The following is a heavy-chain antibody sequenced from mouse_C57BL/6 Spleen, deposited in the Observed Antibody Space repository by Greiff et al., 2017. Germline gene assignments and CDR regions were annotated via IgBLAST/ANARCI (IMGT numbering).Heavy chain of an antibody. CDR2: INPYNGDT. V-gene: IGHV1-20*01. CDR1: GYSFTGYF. D-gene: IGHD2-1*01. J-gene: IGHJ2*01. CDR3: ARGLLLTGDY. Sequence: VQLQQSGPELVKPGDSVKISCKASGYSFTGYFMNWVMQSHGKSLEWIGRINPYNGDTFYNQKFTGKATLTIDKSSSTAHMELRSLTSEDSAGYYCARGLLLTGDYWGQGTTLTVPS.